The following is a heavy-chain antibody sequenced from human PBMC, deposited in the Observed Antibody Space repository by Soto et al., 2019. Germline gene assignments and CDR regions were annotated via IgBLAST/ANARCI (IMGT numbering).Heavy chain of an antibody. J-gene: IGHJ4*02. D-gene: IGHD1-26*01. CDR2: IGTGGNT. V-gene: IGHV3-23*01. Sequence: GGSLRLSCAASGFTFSSSAMRWVRQAPGKGLEWVSAIGTGGNTYYADSIKGRFTVSRDNSRNTLYLQMDSLRAEDTAVYYCAKVWATYYFDFWGPGTLVTVSS. CDR1: GFTFSSSA. CDR3: AKVWATYYFDF.